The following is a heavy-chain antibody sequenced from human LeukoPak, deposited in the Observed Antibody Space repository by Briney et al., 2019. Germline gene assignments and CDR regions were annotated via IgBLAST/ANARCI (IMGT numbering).Heavy chain of an antibody. Sequence: GGSLRLSCAASGFTFSSYGMHWVRQAPGKGLEWVAVISYGGSNKYYADSVKGRFTISRDNSKNTLYLQMNSLRAEDTAVYYCAKESRGSSWILPYYYYGMDVWGQGTTVTVSS. V-gene: IGHV3-30*18. CDR3: AKESRGSSWILPYYYYGMDV. CDR1: GFTFSSYG. D-gene: IGHD6-13*01. J-gene: IGHJ6*02. CDR2: ISYGGSNK.